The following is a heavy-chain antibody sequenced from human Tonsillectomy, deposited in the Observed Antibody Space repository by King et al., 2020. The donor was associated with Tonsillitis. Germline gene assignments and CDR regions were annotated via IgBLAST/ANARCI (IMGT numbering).Heavy chain of an antibody. Sequence: QLQESGPGLVKPSETLSLTCTVSGGSISSYYWSWIRQPPGKGLEWIGYVYYSGSTNCNPSLKSRVTISVDTSKNQFSLKLSSVTAADTAVYYCARHLLAVAGADAFDIWGQGTMVTVSS. D-gene: IGHD6-19*01. CDR1: GGSISSYY. CDR3: ARHLLAVAGADAFDI. V-gene: IGHV4-59*08. J-gene: IGHJ3*02. CDR2: VYYSGST.